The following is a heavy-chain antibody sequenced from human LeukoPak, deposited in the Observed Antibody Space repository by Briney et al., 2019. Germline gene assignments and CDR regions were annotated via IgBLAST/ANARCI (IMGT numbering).Heavy chain of an antibody. D-gene: IGHD6-19*01. J-gene: IGHJ4*02. CDR2: ISYDGSDK. CDR3: ARAVYRSGGYYFDY. CDR1: GFTFSSYA. V-gene: IGHV3-30*04. Sequence: GSSLRLSCAASGFTFSSYAMQWVRQAPGKGLEWVAVISYDGSDKNYADSVKGRFTISRDNSMDTLYLQMNSLRAEDTAVYYCARAVYRSGGYYFDYWGQGILVTVSS.